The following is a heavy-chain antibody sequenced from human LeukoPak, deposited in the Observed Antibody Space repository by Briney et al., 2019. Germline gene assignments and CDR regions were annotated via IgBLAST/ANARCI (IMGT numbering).Heavy chain of an antibody. CDR1: GGSISSYY. Sequence: SETLSLTCTVSGGSISSYYWSWIRQPPGKGLEWIGYIYYSGSTNYNPSLKSRVTISVDTSKNQFSLKLSSVTAADTVVYYCARVSPSGWYTPPQYYFDYWGQGTLVTVSS. D-gene: IGHD6-19*01. V-gene: IGHV4-59*01. CDR3: ARVSPSGWYTPPQYYFDY. CDR2: IYYSGST. J-gene: IGHJ4*02.